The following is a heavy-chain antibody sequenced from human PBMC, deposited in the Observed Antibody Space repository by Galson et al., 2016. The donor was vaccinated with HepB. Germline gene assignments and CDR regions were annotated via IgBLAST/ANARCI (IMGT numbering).Heavy chain of an antibody. J-gene: IGHJ5*02. CDR1: GFAFSSHW. V-gene: IGHV3-74*01. CDR2: ITSDGTIS. D-gene: IGHD3-10*01. CDR3: VRDHSGVPTTAYNWFDP. Sequence: SLRLSCAASGFAFSSHWMHWVRQDLGKGLVWVSRITSDGTISNYADSLKGRFTISRDNAKTNLDLQMNSLRAEDTAVYFCVRDHSGVPTTAYNWFDPWGRGTLVTVSS.